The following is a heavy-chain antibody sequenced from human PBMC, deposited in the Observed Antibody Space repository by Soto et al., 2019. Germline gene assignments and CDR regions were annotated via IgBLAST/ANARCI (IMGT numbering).Heavy chain of an antibody. D-gene: IGHD3-10*01. J-gene: IGHJ6*02. V-gene: IGHV3-9*01. CDR2: FKWNSGDV. CDR3: AKDRSSGSLYYGMDF. Sequence: SLRLSCAASGFTFGDYAMHWVRQVPGKGLEWVSGFKWNSGDVGYADSVKGRFTISRDNAKNSLYLQMHSLRPEDTAVYYCAKDRSSGSLYYGMDFWGQGTMVTVSS. CDR1: GFTFGDYA.